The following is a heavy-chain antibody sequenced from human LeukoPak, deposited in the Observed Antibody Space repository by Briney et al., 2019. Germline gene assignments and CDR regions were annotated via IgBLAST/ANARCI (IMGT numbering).Heavy chain of an antibody. CDR3: ARRYCSSASCLFDH. Sequence: GGSLRLSCAASGIMFSSYEMNWVRQAPGKGLEWVSSISTSGTSIYYADSVKGRFTVSRDNAKTSLYLQMNSLRAEDTGVYYCARRYCSSASCLFDHWGQGTLVTVSS. CDR1: GIMFSSYE. D-gene: IGHD2-2*01. V-gene: IGHV3-48*03. J-gene: IGHJ4*02. CDR2: ISTSGTSI.